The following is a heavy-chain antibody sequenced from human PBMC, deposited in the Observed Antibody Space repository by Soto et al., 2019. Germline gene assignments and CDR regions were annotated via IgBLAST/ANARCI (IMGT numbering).Heavy chain of an antibody. J-gene: IGHJ4*02. CDR3: ATLQMTGPDY. Sequence: EVQLVESGVDLVQPGGSLRLSCEASGITFSSYWMHWVRQAPGKGLVWVSRINDDGSGTSYGDSVKGRFTISRDNAKNTVYLQMNSLSAEDTAVYYCATLQMTGPDYWGQGTPVTVSS. CDR2: INDDGSGT. CDR1: GITFSSYW. V-gene: IGHV3-74*01.